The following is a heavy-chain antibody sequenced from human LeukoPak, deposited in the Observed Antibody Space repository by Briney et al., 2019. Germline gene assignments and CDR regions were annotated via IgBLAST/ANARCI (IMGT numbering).Heavy chain of an antibody. V-gene: IGHV3-7*01. D-gene: IGHD7-27*01. Sequence: GGSLRLSCAASGFTFNSFYLNWVRLTPGRELEWVACISQDGSETFYMDSVRGRFTISRDNTKNSLYLQMNSLRAEDTAVYFCVRDLGHSRHYFEYWGQGALVTVSS. J-gene: IGHJ4*02. CDR1: GFTFNSFY. CDR3: VRDLGHSRHYFEY. CDR2: ISQDGSET.